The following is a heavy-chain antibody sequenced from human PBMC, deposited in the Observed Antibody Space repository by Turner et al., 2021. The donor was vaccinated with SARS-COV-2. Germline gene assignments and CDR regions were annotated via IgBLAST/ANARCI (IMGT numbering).Heavy chain of an antibody. Sequence: QVQLVQSGAEVKKPGASVKVSCKASGYTFTSYYMHWVRQAPGQGLEWMGIINPGGDTTSYAQKFQGRVTMTRDTSTSTLYMELNSLRSEDTAVYYCARVGGAFDIWGQGTMVTVSS. J-gene: IGHJ3*02. CDR1: GYTFTSYY. V-gene: IGHV1-46*01. CDR2: INPGGDTT. CDR3: ARVGGAFDI.